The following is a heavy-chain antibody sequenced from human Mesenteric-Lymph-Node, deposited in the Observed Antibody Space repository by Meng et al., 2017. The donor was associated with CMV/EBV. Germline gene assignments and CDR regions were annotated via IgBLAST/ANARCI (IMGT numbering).Heavy chain of an antibody. Sequence: ASVKVSCKASGYTFTSYHMHWVRQAPGQGLEWMGIINPSGGSTSHAQKFQGRVTMTRDASTSTVYMELRSLRSDDTAVYYCARDFPASYYHYGMDVWGQGTTVTVSS. J-gene: IGHJ6*02. CDR1: GYTFTSYH. CDR3: ARDFPASYYHYGMDV. D-gene: IGHD2/OR15-2a*01. V-gene: IGHV1-46*01. CDR2: INPSGGST.